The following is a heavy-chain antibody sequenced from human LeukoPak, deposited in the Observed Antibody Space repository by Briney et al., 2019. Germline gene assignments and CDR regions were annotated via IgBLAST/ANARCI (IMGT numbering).Heavy chain of an antibody. CDR1: GFSVRNNY. J-gene: IGHJ4*02. CDR2: IYAGDTI. D-gene: IGHD3/OR15-3a*01. Sequence: GGSLRLSCVVSGFSVRNNYVSWVRQAPGKGPEWVSVIYAGDTIHYADSVKGRFTISRDNSKNTVYLQMNSLRAEDTALYYCATIGTGDYREDSWGQGTLVTVSS. V-gene: IGHV3-66*01. CDR3: ATIGTGDYREDS.